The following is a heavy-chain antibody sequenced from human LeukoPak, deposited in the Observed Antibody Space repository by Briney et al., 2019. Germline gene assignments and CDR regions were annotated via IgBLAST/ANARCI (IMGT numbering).Heavy chain of an antibody. V-gene: IGHV4-38-2*02. Sequence: PSETLSLTCAVSGYSISSGYYWGWIRQPPGKGLGWIGSIYHSGSTYYNPSLKSRVTISVDTSKNQFSLKLSSVTAADTAVYYCARDIPYYYDSSGYFDYWGQGTLVTVSS. CDR1: GYSISSGYY. CDR3: ARDIPYYYDSSGYFDY. CDR2: IYHSGST. D-gene: IGHD3-22*01. J-gene: IGHJ4*02.